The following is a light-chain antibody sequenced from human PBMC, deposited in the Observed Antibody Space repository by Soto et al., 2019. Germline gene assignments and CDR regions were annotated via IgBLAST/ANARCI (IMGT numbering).Light chain of an antibody. V-gene: IGKV3-11*01. J-gene: IGKJ3*01. Sequence: IVLTQSPATLSLSPGERATLSCRASQSVSSYLAWYQQKHGQAPRLLIYDASNRATGIPARFSGSGSGTDFTLTISSLEPEDFAVYYCQQRSNWPIFTFGPGTKVDIK. CDR1: QSVSSY. CDR3: QQRSNWPIFT. CDR2: DAS.